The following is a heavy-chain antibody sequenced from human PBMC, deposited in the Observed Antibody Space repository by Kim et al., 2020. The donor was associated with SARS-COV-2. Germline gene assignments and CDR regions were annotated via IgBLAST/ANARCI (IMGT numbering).Heavy chain of an antibody. D-gene: IGHD2-2*01. J-gene: IGHJ6*04. CDR2: ISGDGGST. V-gene: IGHV3-43*02. CDR3: AKDIRYCSSTSCYRYYYYCGMDV. CDR1: GFTFDDYA. Sequence: GGSLRLSCAASGFTFDDYAMHWVRQAPGKGLEWVSLISGDGGSTYYADSVKGRFTISRDNSTNSLYLQMNSLRTEDTALYYCAKDIRYCSSTSCYRYYYYCGMDVWSKGTTVTVSS.